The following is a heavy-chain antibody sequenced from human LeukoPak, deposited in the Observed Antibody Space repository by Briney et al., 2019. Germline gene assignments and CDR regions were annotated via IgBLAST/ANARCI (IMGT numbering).Heavy chain of an antibody. Sequence: GGSLRLSCAASGFTFSSYSMNWVRQAPGKGLKWVSSISSSSSYIYYADSVKGRFTISRDNAKNSLYLQMNSLRAEDTAVYYCARHGIAAAGTDHWGQGTLVTVSS. D-gene: IGHD6-13*01. CDR2: ISSSSSYI. J-gene: IGHJ4*02. V-gene: IGHV3-21*01. CDR1: GFTFSSYS. CDR3: ARHGIAAAGTDH.